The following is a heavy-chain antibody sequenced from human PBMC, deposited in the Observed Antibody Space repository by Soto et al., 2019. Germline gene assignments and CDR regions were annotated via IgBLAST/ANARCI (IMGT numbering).Heavy chain of an antibody. Sequence: QLVQSGAEVKKPGASVKVSCKSSGYSFTNYDISWVRQAAGQGLGWMAWISANHGNKHYTEKFQARVSTSTDTSASTAYMEVRTLKTDDTAVSSCARGPLAYFGMDVWCQGTTVTVS. CDR2: ISANHGNK. J-gene: IGHJ6*02. CDR3: ARGPLAYFGMDV. V-gene: IGHV1-18*01. CDR1: GYSFTNYD.